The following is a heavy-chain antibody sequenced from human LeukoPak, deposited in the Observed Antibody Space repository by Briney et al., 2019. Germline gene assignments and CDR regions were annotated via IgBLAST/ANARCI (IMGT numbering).Heavy chain of an antibody. CDR1: GYTSTSYG. CDR3: VREVTMVRAVITFYHYNGMDV. J-gene: IGHJ6*02. D-gene: IGHD3-10*01. V-gene: IGHV1-18*04. Sequence: ASVKVSCKASGYTSTSYGISWVRQAPGQGLEWMGWISADNGYTSYAQNFQGRVTMTTDASTSTAYMELRSLRSDDTAVYYCVREVTMVRAVITFYHYNGMDVWGQGTAVIVSS. CDR2: ISADNGYT.